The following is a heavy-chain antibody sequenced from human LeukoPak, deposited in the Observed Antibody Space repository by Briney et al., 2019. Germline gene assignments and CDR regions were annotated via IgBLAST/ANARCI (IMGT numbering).Heavy chain of an antibody. CDR1: GFTFDDYA. Sequence: SLRLSCAASGFTFDDYAMHWVRQAPGKGLEWVSGISWNSGSIGYADSVKGRFTISRDNAKNSLYLQMNSLRAEDTALYYCAKDLNRGSYYYYGMDVWGQGTTVTVSS. CDR2: ISWNSGSI. D-gene: IGHD1-26*01. CDR3: AKDLNRGSYYYYGMDV. V-gene: IGHV3-9*01. J-gene: IGHJ6*02.